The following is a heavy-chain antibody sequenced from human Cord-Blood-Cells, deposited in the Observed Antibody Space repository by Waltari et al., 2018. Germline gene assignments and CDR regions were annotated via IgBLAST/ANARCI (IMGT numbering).Heavy chain of an antibody. CDR1: GFSLSTSGVG. J-gene: IGHJ4*02. V-gene: IGHV2-5*02. CDR3: AHSVLTGYYRDY. Sequence: QITLKESGPTLVKPTQTLTLTCTFSGFSLSTSGVGVGWIRQPPGKALAWLALIYWDEDKRYSPSLKSRLTITKDTSKNQVVLTMTNMDPVDTATYYCAHSVLTGYYRDYWGQGTLVTVSS. D-gene: IGHD3-9*01. CDR2: IYWDEDK.